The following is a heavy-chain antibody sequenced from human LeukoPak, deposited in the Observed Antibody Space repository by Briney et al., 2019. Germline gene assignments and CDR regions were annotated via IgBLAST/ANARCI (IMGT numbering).Heavy chain of an antibody. J-gene: IGHJ4*02. CDR1: GFPFSAYS. D-gene: IGHD3-9*01. V-gene: IGHV3-48*04. CDR2: ISGSRSTI. Sequence: GGSLRVSCAASGFPFSAYSMKWVRQAPGKGSEWVSHISGSRSTIYYADSVKGRFTISRDNAKNSLYLQMNSPRVEDTAVYYCARGDTYYDISFDYWGQGTLVTVSS. CDR3: ARGDTYYDISFDY.